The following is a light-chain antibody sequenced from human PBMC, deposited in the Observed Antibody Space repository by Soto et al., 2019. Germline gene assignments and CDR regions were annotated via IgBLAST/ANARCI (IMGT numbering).Light chain of an antibody. V-gene: IGKV1-17*01. Sequence: DLQIAQSPSSLSATVGDRVNMTCRASRSISRYLSWYQQKPGKAANLLIYAASTLQSGVPSTFSGSGSEAEFTLTITSLQPADSATNYCQQRNSYPRTFGQGTKVDI. CDR2: AAS. CDR3: QQRNSYPRT. CDR1: RSISRY. J-gene: IGKJ2*01.